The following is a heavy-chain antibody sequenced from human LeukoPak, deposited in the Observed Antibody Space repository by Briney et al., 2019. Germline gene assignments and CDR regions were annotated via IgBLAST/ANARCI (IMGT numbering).Heavy chain of an antibody. CDR2: IRSKAYGGTT. CDR1: GFTFGDYA. CDR3: TRDYEVALDY. D-gene: IGHD5-12*01. J-gene: IGHJ4*02. V-gene: IGHV3-49*04. Sequence: GGSLRLSCTASGFTFGDYAMSWVRQAPGKGLEWVGFIRSKAYGGTTEYAASVKGRFTISRADSKSIAYLQMNSLKTEDTAVYYCTRDYEVALDYWGQGTLVTVSS.